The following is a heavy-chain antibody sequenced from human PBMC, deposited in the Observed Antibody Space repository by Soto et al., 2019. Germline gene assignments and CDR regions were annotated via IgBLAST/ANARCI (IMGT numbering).Heavy chain of an antibody. D-gene: IGHD2-2*01. CDR1: GGSISSSSYY. CDR3: ARHPNYCSSTSCYGVDY. Sequence: QLQLQESGPGLVKPSETLSLTCTVSGGSISSSSYYWGWIRQPPGKGLEWIGSIYYSGSTYYNPSRKSRVTISVDTSKNQFSLKLSSVTAADTAVYYCARHPNYCSSTSCYGVDYWGQGTLVTVSS. J-gene: IGHJ4*02. CDR2: IYYSGST. V-gene: IGHV4-39*01.